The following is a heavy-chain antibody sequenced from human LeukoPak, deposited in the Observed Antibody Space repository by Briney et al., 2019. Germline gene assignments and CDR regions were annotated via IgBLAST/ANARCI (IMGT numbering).Heavy chain of an antibody. V-gene: IGHV4-34*01. CDR1: GGSFSGYY. D-gene: IGHD1-20*01. Sequence: SETLSLTCAVYGGSFSGYYWSWIRQPPGKGLEWIGSIHHTGSTVYNPSLESRVTISVDTSKNHFSLKLSSVTAADTAVYYCANPSINWGQGTLVTVSS. J-gene: IGHJ4*02. CDR3: ANPSIN. CDR2: IHHTGST.